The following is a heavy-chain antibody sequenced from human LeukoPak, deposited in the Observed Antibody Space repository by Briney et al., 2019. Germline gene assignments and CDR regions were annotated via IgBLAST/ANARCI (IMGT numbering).Heavy chain of an antibody. CDR1: GYTFTSYY. Sequence: ASVKVSCKASGYTFTSYYMHWVRQAPGQGLEWMGIINPSGGSTSYAQKFQGRVTMTRDTSTSTAYMELSSLTSEDTAVYYCARMYYYDSSGDNWFDPWGQGTLVTVSS. CDR3: ARMYYYDSSGDNWFDP. J-gene: IGHJ5*02. CDR2: INPSGGST. V-gene: IGHV1-46*01. D-gene: IGHD3-22*01.